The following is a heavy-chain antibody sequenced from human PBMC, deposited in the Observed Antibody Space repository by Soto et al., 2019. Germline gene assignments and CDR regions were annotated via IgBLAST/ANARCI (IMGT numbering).Heavy chain of an antibody. CDR1: EGNIGSYS. V-gene: IGHV3-21*06. D-gene: IGHD2-15*01. CDR2: ISSSGSSI. Sequence: PGGSLRLPCEAAEGNIGSYSINCVRQATGKGLEWVSSISSSGSSIFYADSVKGRFTISRDNAKNSLFLQMNSLRVEDTAVYYCARDLRFFVISSCIAKGYYSPAMNVWGQGTTVTGSS. J-gene: IGHJ6*02. CDR3: ARDLRFFVISSCIAKGYYSPAMNV.